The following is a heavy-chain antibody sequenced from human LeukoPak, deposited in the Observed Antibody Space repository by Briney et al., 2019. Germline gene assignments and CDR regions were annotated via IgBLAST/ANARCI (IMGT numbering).Heavy chain of an antibody. J-gene: IGHJ6*02. V-gene: IGHV4-30-2*05. CDR3: ARDIMVRGVDGADV. Sequence: PSQTLSLTCAVSGGSISSGGYSWSWIRQPPGKGLEWIGYIYHSGSTYYNPSLKSRVTISGDTSKNLFSLKLSSVTAADTAVYYCARDIMVRGVDGADVWGQGTTVTVSS. D-gene: IGHD3-10*01. CDR1: GGSISSGGYS. CDR2: IYHSGST.